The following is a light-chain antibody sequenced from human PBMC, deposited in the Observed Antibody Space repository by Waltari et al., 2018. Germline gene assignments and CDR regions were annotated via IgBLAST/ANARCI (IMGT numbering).Light chain of an antibody. Sequence: SVSPGDRVTLSCRASESVSVDLAWYQQRPGQAPRLLVYGADTRATGVPARFSGRGSGTEFTLTISSLQSEDFAVYYCQQYNDWPLLTFGGGTRVEIK. CDR1: ESVSVD. CDR3: QQYNDWPLLT. V-gene: IGKV3D-15*01. J-gene: IGKJ4*01. CDR2: GAD.